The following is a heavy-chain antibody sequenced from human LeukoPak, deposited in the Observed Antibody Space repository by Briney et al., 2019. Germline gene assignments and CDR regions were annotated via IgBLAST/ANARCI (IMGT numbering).Heavy chain of an antibody. Sequence: TGGSLRLSCAASGFTFSSYSMNWVRQAPGKGLEWVSYISRSSSTIYYADSVKGRFTISRDNAKNSLYLQMNSLRAEDTAVYYCARNEVGATYVYYYGMDVWGQGTTVTVSS. V-gene: IGHV3-48*04. CDR3: ARNEVGATYVYYYGMDV. CDR1: GFTFSSYS. D-gene: IGHD1-26*01. CDR2: ISRSSSTI. J-gene: IGHJ6*02.